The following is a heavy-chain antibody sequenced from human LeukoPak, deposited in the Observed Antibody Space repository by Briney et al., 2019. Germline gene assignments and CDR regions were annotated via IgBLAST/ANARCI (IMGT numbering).Heavy chain of an antibody. CDR1: GGSVTSTNW. CDR2: VHLDGRT. J-gene: IGHJ6*02. CDR3: ARHFTDYDFWSGYYRTLYYYYYGMDV. Sequence: SETLSLTCDVSGGSVTSTNWWTWVRQPPGKGLEWIGEVHLDGRTNYNPSLKSRLIMSVDLPENHISLKLTSVTAADTAVYYCARHFTDYDFWSGYYRTLYYYYYGMDVWGQGTTVTVSS. V-gene: IGHV4-4*02. D-gene: IGHD3-3*01.